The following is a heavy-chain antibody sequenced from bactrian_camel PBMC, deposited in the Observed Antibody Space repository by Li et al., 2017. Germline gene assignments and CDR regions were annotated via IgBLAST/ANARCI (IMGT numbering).Heavy chain of an antibody. CDR1: GNINDVNF. CDR2: IYFYRTGAST. Sequence: HVQLVESGGGSAQAGGSLRLSCAASGNINDVNFMGWFRQESSGKEREGAAAIYFYRTGASTFYADSVKGRFTISRDSAKNTLYLQMDALKPEDTGMYYCAAGRDADATIAARDFSYRGQGTQVTVS. J-gene: IGHJ6*01. D-gene: IGHD4*01. CDR3: AAGRDADATIAARDFSY. V-gene: IGHV3S54*01.